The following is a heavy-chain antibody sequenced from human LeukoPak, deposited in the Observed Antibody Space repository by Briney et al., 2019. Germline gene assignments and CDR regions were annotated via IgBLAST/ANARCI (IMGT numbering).Heavy chain of an antibody. V-gene: IGHV4-4*02. Sequence: SETLSLTCAVSGGSISSSNWWSWVRQPPGKGLEWIGEIYHSGSTNYNPSLKSRVTISVDKSKNQFSLKLSSVTAADTAVCYCARAVLLWFGEPETMDVWGKGTTVTVSS. CDR3: ARAVLLWFGEPETMDV. CDR2: IYHSGST. CDR1: GGSISSSNW. J-gene: IGHJ6*04. D-gene: IGHD3-10*01.